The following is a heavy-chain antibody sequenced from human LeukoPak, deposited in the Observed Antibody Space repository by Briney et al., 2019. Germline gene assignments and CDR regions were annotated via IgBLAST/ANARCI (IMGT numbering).Heavy chain of an antibody. V-gene: IGHV1-18*04. CDR1: GYTFTSYG. J-gene: IGHJ4*02. D-gene: IGHD3-10*01. CDR3: ARDPYGSGSYYNSLFEY. CDR2: ISAYNGNT. Sequence: ASVKVSCKASGYTFTSYGISWVRQAPGQGLERMGWISAYNGNTNYAQKLQGRVTMTTDTSTSTAYMELRSLRSDDTAVCYCARDPYGSGSYYNSLFEYWGQGTLVTVSS.